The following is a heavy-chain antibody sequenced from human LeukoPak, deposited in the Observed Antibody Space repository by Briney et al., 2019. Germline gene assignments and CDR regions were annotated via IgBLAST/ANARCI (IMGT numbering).Heavy chain of an antibody. CDR3: ARNRPIQDSVLIFDY. CDR2: INAATGAT. CDR1: GYTFTGYY. D-gene: IGHD4-4*01. Sequence: GASVKVSCKASGYTFTGYYMHWVRQAPGQGPEWLGWINAATGATNYAPVQKLEGRVTLTRDTSVNTAYMELSGLRLDDTAVYYCARNRPIQDSVLIFDYWGQGTLLIVSS. J-gene: IGHJ4*02. V-gene: IGHV1-2*02.